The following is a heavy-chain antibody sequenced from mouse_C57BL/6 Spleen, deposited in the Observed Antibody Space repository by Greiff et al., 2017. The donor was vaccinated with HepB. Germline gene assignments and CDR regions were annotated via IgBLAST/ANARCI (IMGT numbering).Heavy chain of an antibody. CDR3: ARGGYDYDVYWYFDV. CDR1: GFTFSDYG. J-gene: IGHJ1*03. Sequence: EVMLVESGGGLVKPGGSLKLSCAASGFTFSDYGMHWVRQAPEKGLEWVAYISSGSSTIYYADTVKGRFTISRDNAKNTLFLQMTSLRSEDTAMYYCARGGYDYDVYWYFDVWGTGTTVTVSS. D-gene: IGHD2-4*01. CDR2: ISSGSSTI. V-gene: IGHV5-17*01.